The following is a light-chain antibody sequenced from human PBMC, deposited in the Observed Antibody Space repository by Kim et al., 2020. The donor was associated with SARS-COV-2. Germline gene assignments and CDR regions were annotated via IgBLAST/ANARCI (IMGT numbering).Light chain of an antibody. Sequence: QSALTQPPSVSGSPGQSVTISCTGTSSDVGGYNYVSWYQQHPGKAPKLMIYEVTKRPSGVTDRFSGSKSGNTASLTISGLQAEDEADYYCCSYAATNMVSGGGTKVTV. CDR2: EVT. CDR1: SSDVGGYNY. CDR3: CSYAATNMV. J-gene: IGLJ2*01. V-gene: IGLV2-8*01.